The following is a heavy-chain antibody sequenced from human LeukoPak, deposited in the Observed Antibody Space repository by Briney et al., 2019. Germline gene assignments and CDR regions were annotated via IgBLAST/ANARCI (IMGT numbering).Heavy chain of an antibody. CDR2: ISGSGGST. CDR1: GFTFSSYA. CDR3: AKGSGYYPEYFQH. J-gene: IGHJ1*01. V-gene: IGHV3-23*01. Sequence: GGSLRLSCAASGFTFSSYAMSWVRQAPGKGLEWFSAISGSGGSTYYADSVKGRFTISRDNSKNTLYLQMNSLRAEDTAVYYCAKGSGYYPEYFQHWGQGTLVTVSS. D-gene: IGHD3-22*01.